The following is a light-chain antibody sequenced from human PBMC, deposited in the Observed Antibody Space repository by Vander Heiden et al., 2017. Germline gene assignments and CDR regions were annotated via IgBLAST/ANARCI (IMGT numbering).Light chain of an antibody. J-gene: IGKJ4*01. Sequence: DIQMTQPPPSLSASVGDRVTIPCRASQSISSYLNWYQQKPGKAPKLLIYAASSLQSGVPSRFSGSGSGTDFTLTISSLQPEDFATYYCQQSYSTPPTFGGGTKVEIK. CDR2: AAS. CDR1: QSISSY. CDR3: QQSYSTPPT. V-gene: IGKV1-39*01.